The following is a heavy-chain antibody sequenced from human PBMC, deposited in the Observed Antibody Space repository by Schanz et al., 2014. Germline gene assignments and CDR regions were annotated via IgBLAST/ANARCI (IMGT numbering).Heavy chain of an antibody. V-gene: IGHV3-23*01. J-gene: IGHJ3*02. CDR1: GFTFSTSA. CDR2: ILGLASTT. Sequence: EVQLLESGGGLVQPGGSLRLSCAASGFTFSTSAMSWVRQVPGKGLEWVSAILGLASTTYYADSVKGRFTISGDSSKYTLYLQMNSLRAEDTAVYYCAKGRFGELSAFDIWGQGTMVTVSS. D-gene: IGHD3-10*01. CDR3: AKGRFGELSAFDI.